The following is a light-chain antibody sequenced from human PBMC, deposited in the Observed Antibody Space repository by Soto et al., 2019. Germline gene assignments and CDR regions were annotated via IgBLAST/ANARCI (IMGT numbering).Light chain of an antibody. J-gene: IGKJ5*01. CDR3: HQYGRSPRT. CDR2: GAT. CDR1: QSVGSSY. V-gene: IGKV3-20*01. Sequence: EIVLTQSPGTLSLSPGESTTLSCRASQSVGSSYLAWYQHKPGQAPRLLIYGATSRATGIPDRVSGSGSGTDFTLTISRLEPEDFAVYSCHQYGRSPRTFGQGTRLEIK.